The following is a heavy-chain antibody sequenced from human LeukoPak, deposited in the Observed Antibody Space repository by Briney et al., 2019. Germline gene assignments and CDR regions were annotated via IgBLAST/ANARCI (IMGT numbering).Heavy chain of an antibody. CDR2: MNPNSGNT. CDR1: GYTFTSYD. V-gene: IGHV1-8*01. D-gene: IGHD4-17*01. Sequence: ASVKVSCKASGYTFTSYDINWVRQATGQGLEWMGWMNPNSGNTGYAQKFQGRVTMTRNTSMSTAYMELSSLRSEDTAVYYCSASGYYGDFHFDYWGQGTLVTVSS. J-gene: IGHJ4*02. CDR3: SASGYYGDFHFDY.